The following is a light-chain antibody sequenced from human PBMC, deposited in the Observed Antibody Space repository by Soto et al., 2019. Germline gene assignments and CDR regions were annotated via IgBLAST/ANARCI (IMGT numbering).Light chain of an antibody. CDR2: WAS. Sequence: DIVMTQSPDSLAVSLGERATINCKSSQSVLNSFNNKNYLAWNQQKPGQPPQLLIYWASTRESGVPDRFSGSGSGTEFTLTISSLQAEDVAVYYCQQYYTTPWTFGQGTKVEIK. J-gene: IGKJ1*01. V-gene: IGKV4-1*01. CDR3: QQYYTTPWT. CDR1: QSVLNSFNNKNY.